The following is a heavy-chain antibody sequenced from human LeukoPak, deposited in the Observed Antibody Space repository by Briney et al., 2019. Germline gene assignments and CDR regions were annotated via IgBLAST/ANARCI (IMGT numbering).Heavy chain of an antibody. D-gene: IGHD3-3*01. CDR2: ISKCGPSV. CDR1: GLHLSVYY. J-gene: IGHJ4*02. Sequence: PGGPLRHSRRTSGLHLSVYYMTWLRQAPRNGLGAPGNGLEWLSDISKCGPSVYYEDSVRGRFTSSRDNAKNSLYLHMNNLRAEDPAVYYCVAGVALDYWGGGALVTVSS. CDR3: VAGVALDY. V-gene: IGHV3-11*01.